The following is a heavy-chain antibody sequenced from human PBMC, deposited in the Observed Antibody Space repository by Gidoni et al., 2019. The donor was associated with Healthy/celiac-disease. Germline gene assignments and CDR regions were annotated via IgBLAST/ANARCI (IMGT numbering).Heavy chain of an antibody. CDR2: IYYSGSP. CDR3: ARESRSSSVWFDP. Sequence: QVQLQESGPGLVKPSETLSLTCTVSGGSVSSGSSYWSWIRQPPGKGLEWIGYIYYSGSPNYNPSLKSRVTISVDTSKNQFSLKLSSVTAADTAVYYCARESRSSSVWFDPWGQGTLVTVSS. V-gene: IGHV4-61*01. CDR1: GGSVSSGSSY. D-gene: IGHD6-13*01. J-gene: IGHJ5*02.